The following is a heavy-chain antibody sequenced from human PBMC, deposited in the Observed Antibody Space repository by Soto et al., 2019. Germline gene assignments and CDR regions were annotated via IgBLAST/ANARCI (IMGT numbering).Heavy chain of an antibody. CDR3: ARAGEYSGGWYSWFDP. CDR2: IYYSGST. CDR1: GGSVSSGSYY. D-gene: IGHD6-19*01. Sequence: SETLSLTCTVSGGSVSSGSYYWSWIRQPPGKGLEWIGYIYYSGSTNYNPSLKSRVTISVDTSKNQFSLKLSSVTAADTAVYYCARAGEYSGGWYSWFDPWGQGTLVTVSS. V-gene: IGHV4-61*01. J-gene: IGHJ5*02.